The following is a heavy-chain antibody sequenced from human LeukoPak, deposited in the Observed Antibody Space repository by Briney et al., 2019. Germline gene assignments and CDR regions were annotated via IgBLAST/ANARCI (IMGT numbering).Heavy chain of an antibody. J-gene: IGHJ3*02. Sequence: KPGGSLRLSCAASGFTFSSYSMNWVRQAPGKGLEWVSSISSSSSYIYYADSVKGRFTISRDNAKNSLYLQMNSLRAEDTAVYYCARDRLRGDYDSSGYWSPDAFDIWGQETMVTVSS. CDR3: ARDRLRGDYDSSGYWSPDAFDI. CDR1: GFTFSSYS. D-gene: IGHD3-22*01. V-gene: IGHV3-21*01. CDR2: ISSSSSYI.